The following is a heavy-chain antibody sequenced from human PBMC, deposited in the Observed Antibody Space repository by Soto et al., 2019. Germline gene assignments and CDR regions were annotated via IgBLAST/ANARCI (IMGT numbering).Heavy chain of an antibody. CDR2: IYYSGST. CDR3: ARERPDGARLDP. J-gene: IGHJ5*02. CDR1: GGSISSGGYY. V-gene: IGHV4-31*03. Sequence: PSETLSLTCTVSGGSISSGGYYWSWIRQHPGKGLEWIGWIYYSGSTYYNPSLKSRVTISVDKSKNQFSLKLSSVTAADTAVYYCARERPDGARLDPWGQGTLVTVSS. D-gene: IGHD6-6*01.